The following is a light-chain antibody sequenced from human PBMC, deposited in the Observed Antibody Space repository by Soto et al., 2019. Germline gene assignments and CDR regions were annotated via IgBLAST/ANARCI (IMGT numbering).Light chain of an antibody. CDR1: QSVSSTN. V-gene: IGKV3-20*01. J-gene: IGKJ4*01. CDR2: GAS. Sequence: EVVLTQSPGTLSLSPGERATLSCRASQSVSSTNLAWYQQKPGQAPRLLIYGASSMATGIPDRFSGSGSGTDFTLTISRLEPEDFAVYYCQQFGRSPLTFGGGTKVEIK. CDR3: QQFGRSPLT.